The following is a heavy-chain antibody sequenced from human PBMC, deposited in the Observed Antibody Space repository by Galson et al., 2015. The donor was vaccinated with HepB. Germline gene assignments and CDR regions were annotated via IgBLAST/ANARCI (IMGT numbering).Heavy chain of an antibody. J-gene: IGHJ5*02. Sequence: SVKVSCKASGYTFTSYYMHWVRQAPGQGLEWMGIINPSGGSTSYAQKFQGRVTMTRDTSTSTVYMELSSLRSEDTAVYYCARDANSYDFWSGFLFPQNWFDPWGQGTLVTVSS. CDR3: ARDANSYDFWSGFLFPQNWFDP. D-gene: IGHD3-3*01. CDR2: INPSGGST. V-gene: IGHV1-46*01. CDR1: GYTFTSYY.